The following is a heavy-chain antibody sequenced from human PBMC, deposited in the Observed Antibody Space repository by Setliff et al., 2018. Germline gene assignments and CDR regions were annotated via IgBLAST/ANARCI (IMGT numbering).Heavy chain of an antibody. CDR3: ALSGTYRFFDY. CDR2: IYTSWST. Sequence: SETLSLTCTVSGDSISSRRNYWGWFRQPAGKELEWIGQIYTSWSTYYNPSLKSRVTISVDTSKNQFSLKLSSVTAADTAVYYCALSGTYRFFDYWGQGTPVTV. D-gene: IGHD1-26*01. J-gene: IGHJ4*02. V-gene: IGHV4-61*09. CDR1: GDSISSRRNY.